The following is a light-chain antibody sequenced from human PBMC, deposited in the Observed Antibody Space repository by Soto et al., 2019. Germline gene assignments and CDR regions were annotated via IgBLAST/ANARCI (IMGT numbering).Light chain of an antibody. Sequence: EIGLTQSPATLSVSPGDRATLSCRASQRFSTFLAWYQQIPGTPTRLINSAASNRASGIPSMFSGSGSGTESLLTISGLPDDDFATYYRQQYNYPRTFGQGTKVDIK. CDR2: AAS. CDR1: QRFSTF. J-gene: IGKJ1*01. V-gene: IGKV3D-15*01. CDR3: QQYNYPRT.